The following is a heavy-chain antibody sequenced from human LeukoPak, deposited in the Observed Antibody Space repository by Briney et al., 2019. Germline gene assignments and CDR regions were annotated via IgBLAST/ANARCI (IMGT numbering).Heavy chain of an antibody. Sequence: ESGPTLVKPTQTLTLTCTFSGFSLSTSGVGVGWIRQPPGKALEWLALIYWNDDKRYSPSLKSRLTITKDTSKNQVVLTMTNMDPVDTATYLCAHTLLGDKWFDPWGQGTLVTVSS. CDR1: GFSLSTSGVG. CDR2: IYWNDDK. V-gene: IGHV2-5*01. CDR3: AHTLLGDKWFDP. D-gene: IGHD3-16*01. J-gene: IGHJ5*02.